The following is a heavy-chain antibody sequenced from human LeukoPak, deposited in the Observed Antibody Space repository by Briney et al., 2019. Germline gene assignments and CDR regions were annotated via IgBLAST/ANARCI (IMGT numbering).Heavy chain of an antibody. D-gene: IGHD1-7*01. Sequence: ASVKVSCKASGYTFTGYYMHWVRQAPGQGLEWMGWINPNSGGTNYAQKFQGRVTMTRDTSISTAYMELSRLRSDDTAVYYCARGHSEELELAFFDYWGQGTLVTVSS. V-gene: IGHV1-2*02. CDR2: INPNSGGT. CDR1: GYTFTGYY. CDR3: ARGHSEELELAFFDY. J-gene: IGHJ4*02.